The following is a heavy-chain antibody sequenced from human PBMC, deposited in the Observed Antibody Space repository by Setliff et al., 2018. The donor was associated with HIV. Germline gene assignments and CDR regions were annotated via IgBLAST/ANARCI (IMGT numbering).Heavy chain of an antibody. D-gene: IGHD3-10*01. CDR2: ISGSGGST. V-gene: IGHV3-23*01. Sequence: LRLSCAASGFTFSSYAMSWVRQAPGKGLEWVSAISGSGGSTYYADSVKGRFTISRDNSKNTLYLQMNSLRAEDTAVYYCAKDQAITMVRGSYFDYWGQGTLVTVSS. J-gene: IGHJ4*02. CDR1: GFTFSSYA. CDR3: AKDQAITMVRGSYFDY.